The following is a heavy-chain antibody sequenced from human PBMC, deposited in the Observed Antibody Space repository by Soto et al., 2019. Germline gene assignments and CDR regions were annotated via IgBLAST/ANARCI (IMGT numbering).Heavy chain of an antibody. CDR3: ARDPVVGATHFDY. J-gene: IGHJ4*02. D-gene: IGHD1-26*01. CDR1: GFTFSSYA. Sequence: PGGSLRLSCAASGFTFSSYAMHWVRQAPGKGLEWVAVISYDGSNKYYADSVKGRFTISRDNSKNTLYLQMNSLRAEDTAVYYCARDPVVGATHFDYWGQGTLVTVSS. CDR2: ISYDGSNK. V-gene: IGHV3-30-3*01.